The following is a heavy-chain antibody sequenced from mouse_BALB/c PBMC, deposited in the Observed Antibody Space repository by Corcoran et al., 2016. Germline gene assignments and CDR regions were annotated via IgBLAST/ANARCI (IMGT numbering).Heavy chain of an antibody. J-gene: IGHJ1*01. CDR2: INTYTGEP. D-gene: IGHD1-1*01. CDR1: GDTFTNYG. V-gene: IGHV9-1*02. Sequence: QIQLVQTGPELKKRGGTVKISCKDSGDTFTNYGMNWVKQAPGKGLKWMGWINTYTGEPTYADDFKGRFAFSLETSASTAYLQINNLKNEDMATYFCARKIHYYGSSYWYFDVWGAGTTVTVSS. CDR3: ARKIHYYGSSYWYFDV.